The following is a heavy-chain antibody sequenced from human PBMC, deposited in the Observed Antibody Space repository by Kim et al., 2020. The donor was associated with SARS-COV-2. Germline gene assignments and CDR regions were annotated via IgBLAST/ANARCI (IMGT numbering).Heavy chain of an antibody. CDR1: GFTFSSYA. V-gene: IGHV3-30-3*01. CDR3: ASSHSGSYRGAFDI. D-gene: IGHD1-26*01. J-gene: IGHJ3*02. Sequence: GGSLRLSCAASGFTFSSYAMHWVRQAPGKGLEWVAVISYDGSNKYYADSVKGRFTISRDNSKNTLYLQMNSLRAEDTAVYYCASSHSGSYRGAFDIWVQG. CDR2: ISYDGSNK.